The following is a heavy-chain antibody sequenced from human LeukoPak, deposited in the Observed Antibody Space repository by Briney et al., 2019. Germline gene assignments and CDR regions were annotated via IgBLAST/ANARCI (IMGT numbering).Heavy chain of an antibody. CDR1: GDSISSSSYY. J-gene: IGHJ4*02. CDR2: IYYSGSS. Sequence: PSETLSLTCTVSGDSISSSSYYWGWIRQPPGKGLEWIGTIYYSGSSSYNPSLKSRVTISVDTSKNQFSLNLRSVTAADTAVYYCARGTYDYDSSPFDYWGQGTLVTVSS. D-gene: IGHD3-22*01. V-gene: IGHV4-39*07. CDR3: ARGTYDYDSSPFDY.